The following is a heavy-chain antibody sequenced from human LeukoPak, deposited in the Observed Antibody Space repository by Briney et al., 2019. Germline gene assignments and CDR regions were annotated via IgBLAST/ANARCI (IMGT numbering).Heavy chain of an antibody. D-gene: IGHD5-12*01. J-gene: IGHJ3*02. Sequence: SETLSLTCAVYGGSFSGYYWSWIRQPPGKGLEWIGEINHSGSTNYNPSLKSRVTISVDTSKNQFSPKLRSVTAADTAVYYCAPGGYSGYGHAFDIWGQGTMVTVSS. CDR2: INHSGST. V-gene: IGHV4-34*01. CDR1: GGSFSGYY. CDR3: APGGYSGYGHAFDI.